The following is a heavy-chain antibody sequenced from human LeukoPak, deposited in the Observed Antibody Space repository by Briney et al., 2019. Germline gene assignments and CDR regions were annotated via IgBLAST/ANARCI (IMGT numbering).Heavy chain of an antibody. J-gene: IGHJ4*02. CDR2: ISGSGGST. CDR3: ARDIREYNS. V-gene: IGHV3-23*01. D-gene: IGHD6-6*01. Sequence: SGGSLRLSCAASGFTFSSYAMSWVRQAPGKGLEWVSAISGSGGSTYYADSVKGRFTISKDNAENTVFLQINNLRAEDTAVYYCARDIREYNSWGQGTLVTVSP. CDR1: GFTFSSYA.